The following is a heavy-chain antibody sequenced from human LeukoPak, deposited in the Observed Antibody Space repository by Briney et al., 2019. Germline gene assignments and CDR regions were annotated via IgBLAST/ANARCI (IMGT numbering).Heavy chain of an antibody. CDR2: IYYSGST. Sequence: PSETLSLTCTVSGGSISSSSYYWRWLRHPPGKGLEGIGSIYYSGSTYYNPSLKTRVPISVDTSKNQFSLNLISVPPAHTAVYYCASVHHWFEPWGQGTLVSVSS. V-gene: IGHV4-39*07. J-gene: IGHJ5*02. CDR3: ASVHHWFEP. CDR1: GGSISSSSYY.